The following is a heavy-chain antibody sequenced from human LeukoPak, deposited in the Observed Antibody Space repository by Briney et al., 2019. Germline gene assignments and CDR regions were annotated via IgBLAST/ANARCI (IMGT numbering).Heavy chain of an antibody. D-gene: IGHD6-19*01. V-gene: IGHV5-51*04. CDR3: ARTTTYSSGWYGAY. J-gene: IGHJ4*02. CDR1: GYRYRDYW. CDR2: IYGSDYET. Sequence: GESLKISCKGSGYRYRDYWIDWVRQMPGKGLEWMGIIYGSDYETRYSPSLQGQVTISADKPINTAYLQWSRLKASDTAMYYCARTTTYSSGWYGAYWGQGTLVTVSS.